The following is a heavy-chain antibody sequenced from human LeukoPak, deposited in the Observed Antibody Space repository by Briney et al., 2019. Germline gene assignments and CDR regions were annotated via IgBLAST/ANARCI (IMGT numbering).Heavy chain of an antibody. CDR3: ARVKVAAGIGLDP. V-gene: IGHV1-2*02. D-gene: IGHD6-13*01. Sequence: ASVKVSCKASGYTFTGYYMHWVRQAPGQGLEWMGWINPNSGGTNYAQKFQGRVTMTRDTSISTAYMELSRLRSDDTAVYYCARVKVAAGIGLDPWGQGTLVTVSS. J-gene: IGHJ5*02. CDR2: INPNSGGT. CDR1: GYTFTGYY.